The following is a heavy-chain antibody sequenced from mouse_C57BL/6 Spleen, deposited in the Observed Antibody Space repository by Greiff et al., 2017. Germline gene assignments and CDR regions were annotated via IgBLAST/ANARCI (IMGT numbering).Heavy chain of an antibody. Sequence: EVQLQQSGAELVRPGASVKLSCTASGFNIKDDYMPWVKQRPEQGLEWIGWIDPENGDTEYASKFQGKATITADTSSNTAYLPLSSLTSEDTAVYYCTLPAWFAYWGQGTLVTVSA. CDR3: TLPAWFAY. CDR2: IDPENGDT. J-gene: IGHJ3*01. CDR1: GFNIKDDY. D-gene: IGHD2-10*01. V-gene: IGHV14-4*01.